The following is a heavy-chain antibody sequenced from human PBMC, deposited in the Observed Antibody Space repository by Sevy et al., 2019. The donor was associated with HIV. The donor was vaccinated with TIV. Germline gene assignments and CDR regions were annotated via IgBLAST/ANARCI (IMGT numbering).Heavy chain of an antibody. J-gene: IGHJ3*02. CDR1: GFTFSSYA. Sequence: GGSLRLSCAASGFTFSSYAMSWVRQAPGKGLEWVSTVSDSGDSTYYADSVKGRFTISSENSKNTQYVQVNSLSAEDTAVDYCATDQSGNYTRDAFDIWGRGTMVTVSS. CDR2: VSDSGDST. CDR3: ATDQSGNYTRDAFDI. V-gene: IGHV3-23*01. D-gene: IGHD1-26*01.